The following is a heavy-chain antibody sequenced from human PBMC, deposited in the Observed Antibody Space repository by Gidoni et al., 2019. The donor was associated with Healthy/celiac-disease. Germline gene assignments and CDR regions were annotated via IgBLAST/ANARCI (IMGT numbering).Heavy chain of an antibody. Sequence: GSLRLSCAASGFTVSSNYMSWVRQAPGKGLEWVSVIYSGGSTYYADSVKGRFTSSRDNSKNTLYLQMNSLRAEDTAVYYCARDAPHHSGWDDYWGQGTLVTVSS. CDR3: ARDAPHHSGWDDY. CDR2: IYSGGST. J-gene: IGHJ4*02. V-gene: IGHV3-53*01. D-gene: IGHD6-19*01. CDR1: GFTVSSNY.